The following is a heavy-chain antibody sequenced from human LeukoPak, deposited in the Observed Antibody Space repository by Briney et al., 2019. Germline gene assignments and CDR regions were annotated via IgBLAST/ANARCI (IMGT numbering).Heavy chain of an antibody. Sequence: SQTLSLTCTVSGGSISSGSYYWIWIRQPPGKGLEWIGYIYYSGSTNYNPSLKSRVTISVDTSKNQFSLKLSSVTAADTAVYYCARSGYSYGADAFDIWGQGTMVTVSS. CDR2: IYYSGST. CDR3: ARSGYSYGADAFDI. V-gene: IGHV4-61*01. J-gene: IGHJ3*02. D-gene: IGHD5-18*01. CDR1: GGSISSGSYY.